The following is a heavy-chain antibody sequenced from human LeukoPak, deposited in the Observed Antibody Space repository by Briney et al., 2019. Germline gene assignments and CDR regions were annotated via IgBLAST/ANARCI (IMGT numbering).Heavy chain of an antibody. Sequence: SQSLSLTCTVSGASISSYYWSWIRRPAGKGLEWIGRIYFSGSTTYNPSLKSRVTMSVDTSKNQFSLKLSSVTAADTAVYYCARVPYSSNYFYFDYWGQGTLVTVSS. CDR2: IYFSGST. CDR3: ARVPYSSNYFYFDY. CDR1: GASISSYY. D-gene: IGHD6-13*01. J-gene: IGHJ4*02. V-gene: IGHV4-4*07.